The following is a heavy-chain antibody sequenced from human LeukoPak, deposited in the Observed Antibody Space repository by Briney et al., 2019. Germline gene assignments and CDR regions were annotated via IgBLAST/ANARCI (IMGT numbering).Heavy chain of an antibody. D-gene: IGHD1-26*01. CDR1: EFSVGSNY. CDR2: IYSGGST. Sequence: GGSLRLSCAASEFSVGSNYMTWVRQAPGKGLEWVSLIYSGGSTYYADSVKGRFTISRDNSKNTLYLQMSSLRAEDTALYYCAKTYSGSYVRLDYWGQGTLVTVSS. CDR3: AKTYSGSYVRLDY. V-gene: IGHV3-66*01. J-gene: IGHJ4*02.